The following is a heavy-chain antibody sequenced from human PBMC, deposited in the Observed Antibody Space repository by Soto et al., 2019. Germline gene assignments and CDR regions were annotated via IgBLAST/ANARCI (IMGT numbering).Heavy chain of an antibody. D-gene: IGHD1-26*01. V-gene: IGHV4-31*03. Sequence: SETLSRTCTVSGGSISSGGYYWSWIRQHPGKGLEWIGYIYYSGSTYYNPSLKSRVTISVDTSKNQFSLKLSSVTAADTAVYYCASQIVGATSFDYWGQGTLVTVSS. CDR2: IYYSGST. CDR3: ASQIVGATSFDY. CDR1: GGSISSGGYY. J-gene: IGHJ4*02.